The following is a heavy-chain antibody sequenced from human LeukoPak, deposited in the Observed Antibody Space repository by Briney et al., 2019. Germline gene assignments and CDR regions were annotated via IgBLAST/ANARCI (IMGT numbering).Heavy chain of an antibody. CDR3: ARRRSGYSFGL. CDR1: GGSISSGTYY. Sequence: SQTLSLTCTVSGGSISSGTYYWSWIRQPAGKGLEWIGRIYPSGSTNYNPSLKSRVTILVDTSRNQFSLKLSSVTAADTAVYYCARRRSGYSFGLWGQGTLVTVSS. V-gene: IGHV4-61*02. CDR2: IYPSGST. D-gene: IGHD5-18*01. J-gene: IGHJ4*02.